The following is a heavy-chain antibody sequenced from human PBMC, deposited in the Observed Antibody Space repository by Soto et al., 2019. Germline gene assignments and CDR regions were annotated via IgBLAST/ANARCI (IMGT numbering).Heavy chain of an antibody. CDR1: GFTFSTYA. V-gene: IGHV3-30-3*01. CDR2: ISDDGNTK. CDR3: SSSYFYDSGGYYPFDY. Sequence: QPGGSLRLSCAASGFTFSTYAMYWVRQAPGRGLEWVAVISDDGNTKYYADSVKGRFTISRDNSRNTLYLQIYSLRAEDAAVYYCSSSYFYDSGGYYPFDYWGQGTRVTVSS. D-gene: IGHD3-22*01. J-gene: IGHJ4*02.